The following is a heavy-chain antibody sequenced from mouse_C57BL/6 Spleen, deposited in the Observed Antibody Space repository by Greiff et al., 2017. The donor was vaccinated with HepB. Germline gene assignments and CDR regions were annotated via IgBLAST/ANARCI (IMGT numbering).Heavy chain of an antibody. CDR3: ASADDGYYSAWFAY. D-gene: IGHD2-3*01. J-gene: IGHJ3*01. CDR1: GFTFSSYG. Sequence: EVKLVESGGDLVKPGGSLKLSCAASGFTFSSYGMSWVRQTPDKRLEWVATISSGGSYTYYPDSVKGRFTISRDNAKNTLYLQMSSLKSEDTSMYYGASADDGYYSAWFAYWGQGTLVTVSA. CDR2: ISSGGSYT. V-gene: IGHV5-6*01.